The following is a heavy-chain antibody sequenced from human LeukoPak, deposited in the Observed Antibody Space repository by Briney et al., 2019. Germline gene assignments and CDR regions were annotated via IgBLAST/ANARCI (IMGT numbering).Heavy chain of an antibody. Sequence: PGGSLRLSCAASGFTFSSYAMHWVRQAPGKGLEYVSAISSNGGSTYYADSVKGRFTISRDNSKNTLYLQMSSLRAEDTAVYYCVKEDYGDYSTLPDYWGQGTLVTVSS. CDR2: ISSNGGST. J-gene: IGHJ4*02. D-gene: IGHD4-17*01. CDR3: VKEDYGDYSTLPDY. V-gene: IGHV3-64D*09. CDR1: GFTFSSYA.